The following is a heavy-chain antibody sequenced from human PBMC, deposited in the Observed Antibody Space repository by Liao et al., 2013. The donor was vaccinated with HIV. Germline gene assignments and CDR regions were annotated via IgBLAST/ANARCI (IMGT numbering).Heavy chain of an antibody. Sequence: QVQLQQWGEGLLTTSETLSLTCAVYGGSLSGYFWTWIRQSPGKGLEWIGEINRGGSTNYNPSLKSRVTMSVDTSKNQFSLNLTSVTAADTAVYYCARSPLRTGTTLWFDPWGQEPWSPSPQ. CDR3: ARSPLRTGTTLWFDP. CDR2: INRGGST. D-gene: IGHD1-7*01. V-gene: IGHV4-34*01. CDR1: GGSLSGYF. J-gene: IGHJ5*02.